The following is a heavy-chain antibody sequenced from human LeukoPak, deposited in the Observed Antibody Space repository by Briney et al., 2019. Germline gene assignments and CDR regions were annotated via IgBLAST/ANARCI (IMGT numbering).Heavy chain of an antibody. J-gene: IGHJ5*02. V-gene: IGHV4-34*01. CDR3: ARVKGVVAVNWFDP. CDR1: GRSFSGYY. CDR2: INHSGST. Sequence: SETLSLTCAVYGRSFSGYYWSWIRQPPGKGLEWIGEINHSGSTNYNPSLKSRVTISVDTSKNQFSLKLSSVTAADTAVYYCARVKGVVAVNWFDPWGQGTLVTVSS. D-gene: IGHD2-15*01.